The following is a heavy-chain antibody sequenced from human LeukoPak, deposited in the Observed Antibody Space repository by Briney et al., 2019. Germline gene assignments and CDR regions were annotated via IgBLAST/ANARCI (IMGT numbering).Heavy chain of an antibody. CDR3: ATSYCTPSNCSGFDS. V-gene: IGHV5-51*01. CDR2: IYPGDSDT. J-gene: IGHJ4*02. CDR1: GYSFTTYW. Sequence: GESLKISCQGSGYSFTTYWIGWVRQMPGKGLEWMGIIYPGDSDTRYSPSFQGQVAISADKSINTAYLQWSSLKASDTAMYYCATSYCTPSNCSGFDSWGQGTPVTVSS. D-gene: IGHD2-8*01.